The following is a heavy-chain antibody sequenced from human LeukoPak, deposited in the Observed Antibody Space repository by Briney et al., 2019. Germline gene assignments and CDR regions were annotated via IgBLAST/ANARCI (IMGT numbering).Heavy chain of an antibody. V-gene: IGHV3-9*01. Sequence: PGGSLRLSCAASGFTFDDYAMHWVRQAPGKGLEWVSGISWNSGSIGYADSVKGRFTISRDNAKNSLYLQMNSLRAEDTAVYYCARDPYGSGSLYYFDYWGQGTLVTVSS. CDR2: ISWNSGSI. CDR3: ARDPYGSGSLYYFDY. D-gene: IGHD3-10*01. CDR1: GFTFDDYA. J-gene: IGHJ4*02.